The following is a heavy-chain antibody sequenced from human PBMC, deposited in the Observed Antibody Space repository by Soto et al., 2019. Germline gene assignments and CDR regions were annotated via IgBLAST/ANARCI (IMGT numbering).Heavy chain of an antibody. V-gene: IGHV4-61*01. Sequence: CTVSGGSVSSGSYYWSWIRQPPGKGLEWIGYIYYSGSTNYNPSLKSRVAISVDTSKNQFSLKLSSVTAADTAVYYCARDDSSYTNWFDPWGQGTLVTVSS. D-gene: IGHD6-6*01. J-gene: IGHJ5*02. CDR3: ARDDSSYTNWFDP. CDR1: GGSVSSGSYY. CDR2: IYYSGST.